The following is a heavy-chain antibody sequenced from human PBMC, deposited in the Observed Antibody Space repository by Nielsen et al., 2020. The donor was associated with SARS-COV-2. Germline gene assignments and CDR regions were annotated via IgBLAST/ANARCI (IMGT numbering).Heavy chain of an antibody. CDR1: GFTFSSDW. D-gene: IGHD3-3*01. Sequence: GESLKISCAASGFTFSSDWMSWLRQAPGKGLEWVANIKQDGSEKHYVDSVKGRFTISRDNSKNTLYLQMNSLRAEDTAVYYCARDPEGLFWYFDLWGRGTLVTVSS. V-gene: IGHV3-7*01. CDR3: ARDPEGLFWYFDL. J-gene: IGHJ2*01. CDR2: IKQDGSEK.